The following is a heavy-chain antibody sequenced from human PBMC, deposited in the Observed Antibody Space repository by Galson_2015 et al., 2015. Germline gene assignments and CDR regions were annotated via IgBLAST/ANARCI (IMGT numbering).Heavy chain of an antibody. J-gene: IGHJ5*02. CDR1: GGSISSGDYY. D-gene: IGHD3-16*01. Sequence: LSLTCTVSGGSISSGDYYWSWIRQPPGKGLEWIGYIYYSGSTYYNPSLKSRVTISVDTSKNQFSLKLSSVTAADTAVYYCARADVTRRNWFDPWGQGTLVTVSS. CDR3: ARADVTRRNWFDP. CDR2: IYYSGST. V-gene: IGHV4-30-4*01.